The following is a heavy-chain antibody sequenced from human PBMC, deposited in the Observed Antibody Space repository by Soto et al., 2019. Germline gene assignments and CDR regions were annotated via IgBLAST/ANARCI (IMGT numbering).Heavy chain of an antibody. J-gene: IGHJ5*02. D-gene: IGHD2-15*01. V-gene: IGHV1-69*10. Sequence: SVKVSCKASAGTFPHYGLSWVRQAPGQGLEWIGGIIPVLASTTYAQNFQGRVSIIADKSTSTAYMELSSLRSEDTAVYYCARDRMPIRTFDPWGQGTLVTVSS. CDR2: IIPVLAST. CDR1: AGTFPHYG. CDR3: ARDRMPIRTFDP.